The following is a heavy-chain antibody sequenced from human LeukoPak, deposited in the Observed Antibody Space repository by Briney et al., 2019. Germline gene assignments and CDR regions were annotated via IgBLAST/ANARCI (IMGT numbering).Heavy chain of an antibody. CDR2: IYSGGST. J-gene: IGHJ3*02. D-gene: IGHD1-26*01. CDR3: ATDRVGAQDAFDI. V-gene: IGHV3-53*01. CDR1: GFTVSSNY. Sequence: GGSLRLSCAASGFTVSSNYMSWVRQAPGKGLEWVSVIYSGGSTYYADSVKGRFTISRDNSKNTLYLQMNSLRAEDTAVYYCATDRVGAQDAFDIWGQGTMVTVSS.